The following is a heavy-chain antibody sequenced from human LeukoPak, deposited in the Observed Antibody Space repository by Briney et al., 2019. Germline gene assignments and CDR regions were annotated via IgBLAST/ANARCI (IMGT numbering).Heavy chain of an antibody. CDR3: ARDQRDLIVGALGGYYYYGMDV. V-gene: IGHV1-18*01. CDR1: GYTFTSYG. Sequence: ASVTVSCKASGYTFTSYGISWVRQAPGQGLEWMGWISAYNGNTNYAQKLQGRVTMTTDTSTSTAYMELRSLRSDDTAVYYCARDQRDLIVGALGGYYYYGMDVWGQGTTVTVSS. CDR2: ISAYNGNT. J-gene: IGHJ6*02. D-gene: IGHD1-26*01.